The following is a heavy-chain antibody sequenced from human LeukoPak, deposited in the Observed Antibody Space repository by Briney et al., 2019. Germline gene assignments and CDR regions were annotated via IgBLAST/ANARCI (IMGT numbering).Heavy chain of an antibody. V-gene: IGHV3-49*03. Sequence: GGSLRLSCTAYGFTFGDYAMSWFRQAPGKGLEWVGFIRSKAYGGTTEYAASVKGRFTISRDDSKSIAYLQMNSLKTEDTAVYYCTRGGSSSWYVYYGMDVWGQGTTVTVSS. CDR1: GFTFGDYA. D-gene: IGHD6-13*01. CDR3: TRGGSSSWYVYYGMDV. J-gene: IGHJ6*02. CDR2: IRSKAYGGTT.